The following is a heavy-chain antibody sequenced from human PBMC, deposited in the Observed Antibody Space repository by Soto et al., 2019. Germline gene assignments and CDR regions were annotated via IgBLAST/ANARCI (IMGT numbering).Heavy chain of an antibody. CDR1: GFTFDDYA. V-gene: IGHV3-9*01. CDR3: GKDIHPNSHAFDI. Sequence: EVQLVESGGGLVQPGRSLRLSCAASGFTFDDYAMHWVRQAPGKGLEWVSGISWNSGSIGYADSVKDRFTISRDNAKNSLYLQMNSLRAEDTALHYCGKDIHPNSHAFDIWGQGTMVTVSS. J-gene: IGHJ3*02. CDR2: ISWNSGSI.